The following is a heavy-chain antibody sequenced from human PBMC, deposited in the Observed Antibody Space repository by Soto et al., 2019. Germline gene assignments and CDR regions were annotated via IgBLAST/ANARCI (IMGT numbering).Heavy chain of an antibody. J-gene: IGHJ1*01. CDR1: GASFSGFY. CDR2: ITYIGVA. CDR3: ARDFMH. Sequence: QGQLQQWGTGLLRPSETLSLSCGLYGASFSGFYWSRIRQAPGKGLEWIGEITYIGVANYTPSLTSRVTTSVATSNNHFSLRLNSVTAADTAVYFCARDFMHWGQGTLVIVSS. V-gene: IGHV4-34*01.